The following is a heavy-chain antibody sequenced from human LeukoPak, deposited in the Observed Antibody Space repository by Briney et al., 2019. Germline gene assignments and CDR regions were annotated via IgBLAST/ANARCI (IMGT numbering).Heavy chain of an antibody. D-gene: IGHD2-21*02. CDR3: ASALVNCGGDCYSVFAAFDI. J-gene: IGHJ3*02. CDR1: GFTFSSYA. V-gene: IGHV3-23*01. CDR2: ISGSGGST. Sequence: GGSLRLSCAASGFTFSSYAMSWVRQAPGKGLEWVSAISGSGGSTSYAQKVQGRVTMTRDTSTSTVYMELSSLRSEDTAVYYCASALVNCGGDCYSVFAAFDIWGQGTMVTVSS.